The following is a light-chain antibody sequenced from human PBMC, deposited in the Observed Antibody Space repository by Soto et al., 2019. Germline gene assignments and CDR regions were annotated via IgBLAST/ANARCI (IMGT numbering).Light chain of an antibody. CDR3: QQYCSSPPRYT. Sequence: ETVLTQSPGTLSLSPGERATLSCRASQSVSNPYLAWYQQKPGQAPRLLIYGASSRAPGIPGRFSGSGSGTDFTLTISRLEPEDFAVYYCQQYCSSPPRYTFGQGTKLEIK. CDR1: QSVSNPY. V-gene: IGKV3-20*01. J-gene: IGKJ2*01. CDR2: GAS.